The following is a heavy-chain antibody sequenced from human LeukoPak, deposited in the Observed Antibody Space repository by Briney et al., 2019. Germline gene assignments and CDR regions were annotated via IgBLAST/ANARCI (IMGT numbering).Heavy chain of an antibody. CDR2: IYYSGSN. J-gene: IGHJ6*03. CDR3: ARRYSRSVDYYYYYMDV. CDR1: GGSISSYY. D-gene: IGHD6-6*01. Sequence: KPSETLSLTCTVSGGSISSYYWSWVRQPTGKGLEWIGYIYYSGSNNYNASLKSGVTISEEKSKNKYSLKLSSVTAADTAVYYCARRYSRSVDYYYYYMDVWGKGTTATVSS. V-gene: IGHV4-59*01.